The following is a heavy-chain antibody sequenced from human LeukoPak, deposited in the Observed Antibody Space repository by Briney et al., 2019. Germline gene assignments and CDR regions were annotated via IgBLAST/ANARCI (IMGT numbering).Heavy chain of an antibody. D-gene: IGHD5-24*01. CDR3: AKSRDDYKPVDY. CDR1: GYTFTGYY. CDR2: INPNSGGT. J-gene: IGHJ4*02. V-gene: IGHV1-2*02. Sequence: GASVKVSCTASGYTFTGYYMHWVRQDPGQGLEWMGWINPNSGGTNYAQKFQGRVTMTRDTSITTAYMELRSLRSDDTAVYYCAKSRDDYKPVDYWGQGTLVTVSS.